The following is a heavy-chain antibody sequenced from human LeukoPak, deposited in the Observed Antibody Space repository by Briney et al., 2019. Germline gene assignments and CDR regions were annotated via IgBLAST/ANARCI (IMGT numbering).Heavy chain of an antibody. J-gene: IGHJ4*02. V-gene: IGHV4-61*01. CDR1: GGSVSSDSYY. Sequence: SETLSLTCTVSGGSVSSDSYYWSWIRQPPGKGLEWIGYIYYTGSTNYNPSLESRVTISVDTSKNQFSLKLSSVTAADTAVYYCARGGDFWSGYPPDYWGQGTLVTVSS. D-gene: IGHD3-3*01. CDR3: ARGGDFWSGYPPDY. CDR2: IYYTGST.